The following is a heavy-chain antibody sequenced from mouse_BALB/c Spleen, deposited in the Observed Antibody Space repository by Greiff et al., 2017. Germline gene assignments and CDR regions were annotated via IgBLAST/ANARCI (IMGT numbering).Heavy chain of an antibody. CDR1: GYTFTSYW. V-gene: IGHV1-5*01. Sequence: VQLQQSGTVLARPGASVTMSCKASGYTFTSYWMHWVKQRPGQGLEWIGAIYPGNSDTSYNQKFKGKAKLTAVTSTSTAYMELSSLTNEDSAVYYGTRPRITTVVATDFDNGGQGTTLTVSS. D-gene: IGHD1-1*01. CDR3: TRPRITTVVATDFDN. J-gene: IGHJ2*01. CDR2: IYPGNSDT.